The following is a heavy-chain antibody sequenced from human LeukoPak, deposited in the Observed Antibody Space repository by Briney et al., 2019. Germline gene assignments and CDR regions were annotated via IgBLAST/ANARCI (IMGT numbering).Heavy chain of an antibody. CDR2: ISYDGSNK. J-gene: IGHJ4*02. CDR1: GFTLSSYA. V-gene: IGHV3-30-3*01. CDR3: ARELSHYSSSPKWPTDY. D-gene: IGHD6-13*01. Sequence: GRSLRLSCAASGFTLSSYAMHWVRQAPGKGLEWVAFISYDGSNKYYADSVKGRFTISRDNSKNTLYLQMNSLRAEDTAVYYCARELSHYSSSPKWPTDYWGQGTLVTVSS.